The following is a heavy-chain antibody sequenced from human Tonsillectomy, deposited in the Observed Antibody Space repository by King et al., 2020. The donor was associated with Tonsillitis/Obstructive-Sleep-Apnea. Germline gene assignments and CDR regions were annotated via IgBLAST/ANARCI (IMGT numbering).Heavy chain of an antibody. CDR2: IYHVGST. V-gene: IGHV4-4*02. Sequence: VPLQESGPGLVKPSGTLSLTCAVSGGSISSINWWSWVRPPPGKGLEWIGDIYHVGSTNYNPSLKSRVTISVDKSKNQFSLKLSSVTAADTAVYYCARGPGFLEWLLPVWGQGTLVTVSS. J-gene: IGHJ4*02. CDR3: ARGPGFLEWLLPV. D-gene: IGHD3-3*01. CDR1: GGSISSINW.